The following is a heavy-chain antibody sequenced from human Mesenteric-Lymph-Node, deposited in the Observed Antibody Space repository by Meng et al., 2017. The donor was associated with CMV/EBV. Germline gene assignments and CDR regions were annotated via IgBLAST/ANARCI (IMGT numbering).Heavy chain of an antibody. J-gene: IGHJ4*02. D-gene: IGHD3-16*01. Sequence: GESLKISCAASGFTFSSYGMHWVRQAPGKGLEWVAVISYDGSNKYYADSVKGRFTISRDNSKNTLYLQMNSLRAEDTALYYCARDIERLLRVALDYWGQGTLVTVSS. CDR3: ARDIERLLRVALDY. CDR2: ISYDGSNK. CDR1: GFTFSSYG. V-gene: IGHV3-30*19.